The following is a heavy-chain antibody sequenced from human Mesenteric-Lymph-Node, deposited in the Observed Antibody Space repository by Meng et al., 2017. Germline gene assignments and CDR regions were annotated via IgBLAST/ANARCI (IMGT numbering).Heavy chain of an antibody. Sequence: GESLKISCAASGFTFSSYGMHWVRQAPGKGLEWVAVIWYDGSNKYYADSVKGRFTISRDNSKNTLYLQMNSLRAEDTAVYYCARDRGSYPLSYYYYYGMDVWGQGTTVTVSS. CDR2: IWYDGSNK. D-gene: IGHD1-26*01. V-gene: IGHV3-33*01. CDR1: GFTFSSYG. J-gene: IGHJ6*02. CDR3: ARDRGSYPLSYYYYYGMDV.